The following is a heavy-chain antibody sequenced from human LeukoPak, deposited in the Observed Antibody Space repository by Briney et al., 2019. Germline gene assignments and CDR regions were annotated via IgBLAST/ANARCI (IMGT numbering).Heavy chain of an antibody. D-gene: IGHD6-13*01. Sequence: PGGSLRLSCVATGFTFSDYHMIWLRQAPGKELEWLSYLTDSSGFTNYADSVKGRFTISRDNAKNSMYLQMNSLRADDTAVYYCARDLAADKRAMDVWGQGTTVTVSS. V-gene: IGHV3-11*05. J-gene: IGHJ6*02. CDR3: ARDLAADKRAMDV. CDR2: LTDSSGFT. CDR1: GFTFSDYH.